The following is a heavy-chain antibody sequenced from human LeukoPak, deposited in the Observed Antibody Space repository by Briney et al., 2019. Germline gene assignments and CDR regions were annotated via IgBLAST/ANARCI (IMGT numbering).Heavy chain of an antibody. CDR3: AKDYYDFWSGYRPYYFDY. Sequence: GGSLRLSCAASGFTFSSYSMNWVRQAPGKGLEWVSYISSSSSTIYYADSVKGRFTISRDNAKNSLYLQMNSLRAEDTAVYYCAKDYYDFWSGYRPYYFDYWGQGTLVTVSS. CDR1: GFTFSSYS. D-gene: IGHD3-3*01. CDR2: ISSSSSTI. V-gene: IGHV3-48*01. J-gene: IGHJ4*02.